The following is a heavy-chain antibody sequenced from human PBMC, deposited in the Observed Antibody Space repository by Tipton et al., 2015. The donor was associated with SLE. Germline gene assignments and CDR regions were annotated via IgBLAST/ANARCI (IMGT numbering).Heavy chain of an antibody. CDR1: GFTFSNFW. CDR2: IDFDGSVT. Sequence: GSLRLSCSTSGFTFSNFWMHWVCQAPGKGLVWVSRIDFDGSVTTYADSVKGRFTISRDNSKNTLFLQMKSLRAEDTAVYYCVAPNYWGQGTLVTVSS. J-gene: IGHJ4*02. CDR3: VAPNY. V-gene: IGHV3-74*01.